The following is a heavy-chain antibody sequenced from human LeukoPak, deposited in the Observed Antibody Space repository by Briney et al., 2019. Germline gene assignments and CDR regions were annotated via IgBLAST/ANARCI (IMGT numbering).Heavy chain of an antibody. Sequence: GGSLRLSCAASGFTFGSYAMSWVRQAPGKGLEWVSAISGSGGSTYYADSVKGRFTISRDNSKNTLYLQMNSLRAEDTAVYYCAKAPMVRSHYYGMDVWGQGTTVTVSS. CDR2: ISGSGGST. V-gene: IGHV3-23*01. D-gene: IGHD3-10*01. J-gene: IGHJ6*02. CDR3: AKAPMVRSHYYGMDV. CDR1: GFTFGSYA.